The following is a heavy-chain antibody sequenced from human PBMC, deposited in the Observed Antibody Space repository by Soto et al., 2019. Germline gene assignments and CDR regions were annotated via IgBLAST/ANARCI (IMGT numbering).Heavy chain of an antibody. CDR2: ITSSSSYV. V-gene: IGHV3-21*01. J-gene: IGHJ4*02. D-gene: IGHD3-22*01. CDR3: VRARSTDSRPDY. Sequence: GGSLRLSCAASGFTFSLYSMIWVRQAPGKGLEWVASITSSSSYVYYEDSLKGRFTISRDNAKNSLFLQLDSLRAEDTAVYFCVRARSTDSRPDYWGQGTLVTVSS. CDR1: GFTFSLYS.